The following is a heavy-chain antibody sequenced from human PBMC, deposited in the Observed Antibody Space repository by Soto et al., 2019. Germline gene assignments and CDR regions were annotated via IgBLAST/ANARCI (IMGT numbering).Heavy chain of an antibody. Sequence: SETLSLTRSVSSESIRGLYWTWIRQPAGKGLEWIGRIYSSGETNYNPSLTGRVIMSLDTSKNQFSLKLTSVTAADTAVYYCARASQCKSYFDCFAWLDYWGQGTLVTVSS. V-gene: IGHV4-4*07. CDR3: ARASQCKSYFDCFAWLDY. CDR2: IYSSGET. D-gene: IGHD3-9*01. CDR1: SESIRGLY. J-gene: IGHJ4*02.